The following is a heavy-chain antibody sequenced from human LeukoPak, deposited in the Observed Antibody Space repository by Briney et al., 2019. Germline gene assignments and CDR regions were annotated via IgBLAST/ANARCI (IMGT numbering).Heavy chain of an antibody. CDR2: ISYTGTT. D-gene: IGHD4-23*01. J-gene: IGHJ4*02. Sequence: PSETLSLTCTVSGGSISSSRYYWGWIRQPPGKGLEWIGSISYTGTTYYNPSLKSRVTISVDTSKNQFSLRLSSVTAADTAVYYCARRGYGGNVDYWGQGTLVTVSS. CDR3: ARRGYGGNVDY. CDR1: GGSISSSRYY. V-gene: IGHV4-39*01.